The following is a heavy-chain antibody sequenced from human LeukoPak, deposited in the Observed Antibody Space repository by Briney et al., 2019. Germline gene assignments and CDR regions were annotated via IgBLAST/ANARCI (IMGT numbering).Heavy chain of an antibody. CDR2: IWYDGSNK. CDR3: AKGSRVRPYYYYGLDV. CDR1: GFTFSSYG. J-gene: IGHJ6*02. Sequence: PGRSLRLSCAASGFTFSSYGMHWVRQAPGKGLEWVAVIWYDGSNKYYADSVKGRFTISRDNSKNTLYLQMNSLRAEDTAVYYCAKGSRVRPYYYYGLDVWGQGTTVTVSS. V-gene: IGHV3-33*06.